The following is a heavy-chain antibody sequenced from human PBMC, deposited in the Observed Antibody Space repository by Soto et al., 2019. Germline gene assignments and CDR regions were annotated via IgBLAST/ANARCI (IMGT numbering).Heavy chain of an antibody. V-gene: IGHV4-59*01. CDR2: IYYSGST. J-gene: IGHJ5*02. CDR1: DGSISSYY. D-gene: IGHD6-19*01. CDR3: AIAHVRAGTAVLYDP. Sequence: QVQPQESGPGLVKPSETLSLTCTVSDGSISSYYWSWIRQPPGKGLEWIGYIYYSGSTSYNPSLKSRVIISVVTSEKQVSLELSSVTAADTAVCYCAIAHVRAGTAVLYDPWGHGTLVTVSS.